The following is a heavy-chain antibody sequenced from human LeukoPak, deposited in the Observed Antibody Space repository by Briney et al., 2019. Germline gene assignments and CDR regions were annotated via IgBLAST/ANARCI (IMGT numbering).Heavy chain of an antibody. J-gene: IGHJ4*02. CDR1: GFTFSSYG. CDR3: ARSVAASRDY. V-gene: IGHV3-30*02. CDR2: IRYDGSNK. Sequence: GGSLRLSCAASGFTFSSYGMHWVRQAPGKGLEWVAFIRYDGSNKYYVDSVKGRFTISRDNSKNTLYLQMNSLRAEDTALYYCARSVAASRDYWGQGTLVTASS. D-gene: IGHD2-15*01.